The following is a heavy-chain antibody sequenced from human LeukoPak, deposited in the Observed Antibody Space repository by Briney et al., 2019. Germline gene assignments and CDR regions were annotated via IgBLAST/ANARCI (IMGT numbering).Heavy chain of an antibody. D-gene: IGHD1-26*01. V-gene: IGHV3-23*01. CDR2: ISGSGGAT. CDR1: GFTFNTYG. CDR3: AKDLVGASAD. J-gene: IGHJ4*02. Sequence: GGTLRLSCPASGFTFNTYGMSWVRQAPGKGLEWVSGISGSGGATYYADSVKGRFTISKDDPHNTLYLQMNRLRAEDTAVYYCAKDLVGASADWGQGTLVSVSS.